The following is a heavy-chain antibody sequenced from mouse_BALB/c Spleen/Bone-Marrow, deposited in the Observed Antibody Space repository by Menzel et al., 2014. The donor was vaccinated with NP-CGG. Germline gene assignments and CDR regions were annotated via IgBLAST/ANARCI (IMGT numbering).Heavy chain of an antibody. J-gene: IGHJ4*01. V-gene: IGHV1-9*01. CDR2: ILPGSTST. CDR3: ARDGYSSLAMDY. Sequence: VQLQESGAELMKPGASVKISCKTTGYTFSGYWIEWVKQRPGHGLEWIGEILPGSTSTNYNEKFKDKATFTADTSSNTAYMQLSSLTSEDSAVYYCARDGYSSLAMDYWGQGTPVTVSS. D-gene: IGHD2-3*01. CDR1: GYTFSGYW.